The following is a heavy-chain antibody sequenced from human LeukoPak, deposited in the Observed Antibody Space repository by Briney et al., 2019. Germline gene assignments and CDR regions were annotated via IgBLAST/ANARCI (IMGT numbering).Heavy chain of an antibody. D-gene: IGHD2-2*01. J-gene: IGHJ3*02. CDR3: ARDGGPLVASYCSSTSCSLRAFDI. V-gene: IGHV3-21*01. CDR2: ISSSSSYI. CDR1: GFTFSSYS. Sequence: GRSLRLSCAASGFTFSSYSMNWVRQAPGKGLEWVSSISSSSSYIYYADSVKGRFTISRDNAKNSLYLQMNSLRAEDTAVYYCARDGGPLVASYCSSTSCSLRAFDIWGQGTIVTVSS.